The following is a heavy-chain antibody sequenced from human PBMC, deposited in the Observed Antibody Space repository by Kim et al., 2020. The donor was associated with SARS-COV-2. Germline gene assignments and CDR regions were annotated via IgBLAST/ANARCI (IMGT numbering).Heavy chain of an antibody. V-gene: IGHV3-15*01. CDR3: TTDRTLGGSYEMGGYYFDY. J-gene: IGHJ4*02. D-gene: IGHD1-26*01. CDR1: GFTFSNAW. Sequence: GGSLRLSCAASGFTFSNAWMSWVRQAPGKGLEWVGRIKSKTDGGTTDYAAPVKGRFTISRDDSKNTLYLQMNSLKTEDTAVYYCTTDRTLGGSYEMGGYYFDYWGQGTLVTVSS. CDR2: IKSKTDGGTT.